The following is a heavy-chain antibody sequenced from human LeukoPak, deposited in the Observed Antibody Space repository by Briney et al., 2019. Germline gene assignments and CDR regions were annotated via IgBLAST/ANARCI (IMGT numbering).Heavy chain of an antibody. J-gene: IGHJ4*02. Sequence: GGSLRLSCRASGFTFSIYPLHWVRQAPGKGLTYVSAISKNGECTYYADSVRDRFTISRDNSRNTLYLQMTSLRVEDTAVYYRVKEATSYYDYWGQGTLVTVSS. CDR1: GFTFSIYP. CDR3: VKEATSYYDY. V-gene: IGHV3-64D*06. CDR2: ISKNGECT. D-gene: IGHD3-9*01.